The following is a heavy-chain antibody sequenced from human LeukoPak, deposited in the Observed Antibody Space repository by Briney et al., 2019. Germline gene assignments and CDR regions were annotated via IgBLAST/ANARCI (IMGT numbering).Heavy chain of an antibody. Sequence: ASVKVSCKASGYTFTSYDINWVRQATGQGLEWMGWMNPNSGNTGYAQKFQGRVTMTRNTSISTAYMELSSLRSEDTAVYYCAKDGRDSSGWYSMQYYYYYYYMDVWGKGTTVTVSS. J-gene: IGHJ6*03. CDR3: AKDGRDSSGWYSMQYYYYYYYMDV. D-gene: IGHD6-19*01. CDR1: GYTFTSYD. V-gene: IGHV1-8*01. CDR2: MNPNSGNT.